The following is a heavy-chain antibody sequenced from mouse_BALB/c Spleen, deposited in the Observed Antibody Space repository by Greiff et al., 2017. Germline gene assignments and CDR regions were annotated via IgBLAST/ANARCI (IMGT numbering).Heavy chain of an antibody. CDR1: GFAFSSYD. Sequence: EVMLVESGGGLVKPGGSLKLSCAASGFAFSSYDMSWVRQTPEKRLEWVAYISSGGGSTYYPDTVKGRFTISRDNAKNTLYLQMSSLKSEDTAMYYCARRDGNYGGAMDYWGQGTSVTVSS. V-gene: IGHV5-12-1*01. CDR3: ARRDGNYGGAMDY. D-gene: IGHD2-1*01. J-gene: IGHJ4*01. CDR2: ISSGGGST.